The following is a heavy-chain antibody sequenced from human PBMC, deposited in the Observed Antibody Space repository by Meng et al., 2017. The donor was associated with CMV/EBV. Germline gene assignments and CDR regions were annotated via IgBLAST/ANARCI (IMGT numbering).Heavy chain of an antibody. CDR3: AGAPDIVVVPAAIPGYYYGMDV. J-gene: IGHJ6*02. Sequence: SVTVSCKASGGTFSSYAISWVRQAPGQGLEWMGGIIPILGIANYAQRFQGRVTITADKSTSTAYMELSSLRSEDTAVYYCAGAPDIVVVPAAIPGYYYGMDVWGQGTTVTVSS. CDR2: IIPILGIA. D-gene: IGHD2-2*02. CDR1: GGTFSSYA. V-gene: IGHV1-69*10.